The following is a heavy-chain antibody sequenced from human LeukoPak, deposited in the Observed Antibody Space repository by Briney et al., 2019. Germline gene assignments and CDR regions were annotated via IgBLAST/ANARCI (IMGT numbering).Heavy chain of an antibody. CDR1: GFTFSSYA. CDR3: ARAGGSYYRYYYYYMDV. V-gene: IGHV3-30*04. D-gene: IGHD1-26*01. Sequence: PGGSLRLSCAASGFTFSSYAMHWVRQAPGKGLEGVAVISYDGSNKYYADSVKGRFTISRDNSKNTLYLQMNSLRAEDTAVYYCARAGGSYYRYYYYYMDVWGKGTTVTVSS. J-gene: IGHJ6*03. CDR2: ISYDGSNK.